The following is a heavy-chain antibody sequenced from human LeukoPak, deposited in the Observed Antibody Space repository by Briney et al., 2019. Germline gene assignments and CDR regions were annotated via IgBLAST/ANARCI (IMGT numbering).Heavy chain of an antibody. Sequence: PGGSLRLSCAASGFTVSSNYMSWVRQAPGKGLEWVANINLDGSEKYYVDSVKGRYTISRDNTKNSLYLQMRSLRAEDTAIYYCARDSPYSDSFAYDYWGQGTLVTVSS. CDR2: INLDGSEK. J-gene: IGHJ4*02. CDR3: ARDSPYSDSFAYDY. D-gene: IGHD1-26*01. V-gene: IGHV3-7*01. CDR1: GFTVSSNY.